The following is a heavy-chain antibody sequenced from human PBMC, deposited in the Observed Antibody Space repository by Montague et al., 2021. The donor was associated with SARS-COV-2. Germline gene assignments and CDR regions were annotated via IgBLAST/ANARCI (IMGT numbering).Heavy chain of an antibody. D-gene: IGHD2-21*01. CDR3: AREVRGRIVVVFAIPYYYFDY. CDR1: GGSFSGYY. Sequence: SETLSLTCAVYGGSFSGYYWSWIRQPPGKGLEWIGEINHSGSTNYNPSLKSRVTISVDTSKNQFSLKLSSVTAADTAVYYCAREVRGRIVVVFAIPYYYFDYWGQGTLVTVSS. CDR2: INHSGST. J-gene: IGHJ4*02. V-gene: IGHV4-34*01.